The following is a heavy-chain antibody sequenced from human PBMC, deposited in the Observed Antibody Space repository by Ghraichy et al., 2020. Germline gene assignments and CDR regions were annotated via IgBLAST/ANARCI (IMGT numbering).Heavy chain of an antibody. CDR1: GGSISSYY. J-gene: IGHJ3*02. V-gene: IGHV4-4*09. D-gene: IGHD3-3*01. CDR2: IYTSGST. Sequence: SETLPLTCTVSGGSISSYYWSWIRQPPGKGLEWIGYIYTSGSTNYNPSLKSRVTISVDTSKNQFSLKLSSVTAADTAVYYCARERGLYYDFWSGYSDAFDIWGQGTMVTVSS. CDR3: ARERGLYYDFWSGYSDAFDI.